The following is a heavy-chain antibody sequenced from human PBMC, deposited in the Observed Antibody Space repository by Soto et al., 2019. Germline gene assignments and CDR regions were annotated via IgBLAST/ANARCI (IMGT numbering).Heavy chain of an antibody. D-gene: IGHD3-10*01. CDR1: GDSLDGYY. CDR2: NFPKSGGT. Sequence: ASVKVSCKASGDSLDGYYIHWVRQTPGQGLEWMGWNFPKSGGTRLQRRFQGRVSMTSDSSTGPVYLDVTSLAFDDTAVYYCAREGMIHFEAKDYYPSTYGLDFWGQGTTVTVSS. CDR3: AREGMIHFEAKDYYPSTYGLDF. V-gene: IGHV1-2*02. J-gene: IGHJ6*02.